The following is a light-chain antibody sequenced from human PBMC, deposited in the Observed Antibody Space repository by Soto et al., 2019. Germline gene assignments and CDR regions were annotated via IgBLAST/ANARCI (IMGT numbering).Light chain of an antibody. CDR3: QQRSNWPPT. Sequence: EIVFTQSPATLSLSPGEGATLSCRASQTVSNYLVWYQQKPGQAPRLLIYDASNRATGIPARFSGSGSGTDFTLTISSLEPEDFAVYYCQQRSNWPPTFGGGTKVDIK. V-gene: IGKV3-11*01. J-gene: IGKJ4*01. CDR1: QTVSNY. CDR2: DAS.